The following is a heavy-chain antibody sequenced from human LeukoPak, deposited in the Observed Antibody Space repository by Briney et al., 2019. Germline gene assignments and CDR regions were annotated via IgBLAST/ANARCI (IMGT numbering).Heavy chain of an antibody. Sequence: GRSLRLSCTASGFTFSSQGMHWVRQAPGKGLEWVAVIWYDGSKKHYADSVKGRFTISRDNSKNTLYLQMNSLRAEDTAVYYCAKESSCNGGSCYVYWGQGTLVTVSS. J-gene: IGHJ4*02. D-gene: IGHD2-15*01. CDR1: GFTFSSQG. CDR2: IWYDGSKK. V-gene: IGHV3-33*06. CDR3: AKESSCNGGSCYVY.